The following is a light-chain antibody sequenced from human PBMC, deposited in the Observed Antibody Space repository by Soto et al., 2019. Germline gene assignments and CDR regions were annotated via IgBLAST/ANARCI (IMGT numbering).Light chain of an antibody. CDR3: QHYDHLPPLS. CDR1: QDIKSY. V-gene: IGKV1-33*01. CDR2: DAS. J-gene: IGKJ4*01. Sequence: DIQMTQSPSSMSASVGDRVTITCQASQDIKSYLNWYQQKPGKAPNLLIYDASNLKTGVPSRFSGSGSGTHFTFTISSLQPEDIATYYCQHYDHLPPLSFGGGTKVEI.